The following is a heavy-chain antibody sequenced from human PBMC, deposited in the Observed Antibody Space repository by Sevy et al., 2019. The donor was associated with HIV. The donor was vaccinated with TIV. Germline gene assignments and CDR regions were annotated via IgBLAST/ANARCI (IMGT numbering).Heavy chain of an antibody. J-gene: IGHJ5*02. CDR1: GFTFGDYA. CDR2: IRKKAYDGTT. D-gene: IGHD6-19*01. Sequence: GGSLRLSCKASGFTFGDYAMSWFRQAPGKGLEWVGFIRKKAYDGTTEYAESVKGRFTISRDDSKSIAYLQMNSLKTEDTAVYYCTRDPTEGLAVAGNWYDPWGQGTLVTVSS. V-gene: IGHV3-49*03. CDR3: TRDPTEGLAVAGNWYDP.